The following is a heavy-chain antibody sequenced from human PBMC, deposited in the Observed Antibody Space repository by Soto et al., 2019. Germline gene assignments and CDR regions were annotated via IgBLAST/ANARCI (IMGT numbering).Heavy chain of an antibody. CDR3: ARGSSIAGLYYGMHV. CDR2: NYYSGIT. Sequence: QVQLQESGPGLVKPSQTLSLTCTVSGGSISSDGYYWTWIRQHPGKGLEWIGYNYYSGITYYNPSLKRRVTISLDTSKNQFSLKLSSVTAADTAVYYCARGSSIAGLYYGMHVWAPGTTVTVSS. V-gene: IGHV4-31*03. CDR1: GGSISSDGYY. J-gene: IGHJ6*02. D-gene: IGHD6-6*01.